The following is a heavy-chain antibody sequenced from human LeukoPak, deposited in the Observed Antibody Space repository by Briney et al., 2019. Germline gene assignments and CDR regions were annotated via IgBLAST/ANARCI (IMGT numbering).Heavy chain of an antibody. CDR2: INHSGST. V-gene: IGHV4-34*01. D-gene: IGHD3-3*01. CDR3: ARGRYYDFWSGYFY. CDR1: GGSFSGYY. Sequence: TETLSLTCAVYGGSFSGYYWSWIRQPPGKGLEWIGEINHSGSTNYNPSLKSRVTISVDTSKNQFSLKLSSVTAADTVVYYCARGRYYDFWSGYFYWGQGTLVTVSS. J-gene: IGHJ4*02.